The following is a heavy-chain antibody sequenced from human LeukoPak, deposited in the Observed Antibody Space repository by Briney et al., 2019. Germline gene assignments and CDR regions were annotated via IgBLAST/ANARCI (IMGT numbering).Heavy chain of an antibody. CDR3: ARDTKSDYQFDY. Sequence: GGSLRLSCAASGFTFSDYYMSWIRQAPGRGLEWVSYISSSGSTIYYADSVKGRFTISRDNAKNSLYLQMNSLRAEDTAVYYCARDTKSDYQFDYWGQGTLVTVSS. CDR1: GFTFSDYY. V-gene: IGHV3-11*01. J-gene: IGHJ4*02. D-gene: IGHD2-2*01. CDR2: ISSSGSTI.